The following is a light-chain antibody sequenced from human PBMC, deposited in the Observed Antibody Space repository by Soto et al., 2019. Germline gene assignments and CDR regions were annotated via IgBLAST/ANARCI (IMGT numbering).Light chain of an antibody. CDR2: EVI. V-gene: IGLV2-8*01. Sequence: QSVLTQPPSASGSPGQSVTISCTGTSSDVGGYNYVSWYQQHPGKAPKLMIFEVIKRPSGVPDRFSGSKSGNTASLTVSGLQAEDEADYYCSSYAGSNNPHVIFGGGTKLTVL. CDR3: SSYAGSNNPHVI. CDR1: SSDVGGYNY. J-gene: IGLJ2*01.